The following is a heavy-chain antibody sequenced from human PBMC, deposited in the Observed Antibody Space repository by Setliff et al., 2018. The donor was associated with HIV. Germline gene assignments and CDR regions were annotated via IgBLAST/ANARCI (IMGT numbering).Heavy chain of an antibody. CDR3: ARQPFTMVRGVIYYYGMDV. CDR2: IDHSDYYT. J-gene: IGHJ6*02. Sequence: PGESLKISCKGSGYSFTSYWISWVRQMPGKGLEWMGRIDHSDYYTNYSPSFQGHVTISADKSISTAYLQWSSLKASDTAMYYCARQPFTMVRGVIYYYGMDVWGQGTTVTVSS. V-gene: IGHV5-10-1*01. D-gene: IGHD3-10*01. CDR1: GYSFTSYW.